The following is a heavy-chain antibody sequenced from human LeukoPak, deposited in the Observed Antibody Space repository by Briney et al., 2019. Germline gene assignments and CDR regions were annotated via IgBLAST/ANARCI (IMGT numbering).Heavy chain of an antibody. CDR1: GYTFTSYG. D-gene: IGHD6-13*01. V-gene: IGHV1-18*01. CDR2: ISAYNGNT. CDR3: ARMKQQLVRWNYYYYMDV. J-gene: IGHJ6*03. Sequence: ASVKVSCKASGYTFTSYGISWVRQAPGQGLEWMGWISAYNGNTNYAQKLQGRVTMTTDTSTSTAYMELSSLRSDDTAVYYCARMKQQLVRWNYYYYMDVWGKGTTVTVSS.